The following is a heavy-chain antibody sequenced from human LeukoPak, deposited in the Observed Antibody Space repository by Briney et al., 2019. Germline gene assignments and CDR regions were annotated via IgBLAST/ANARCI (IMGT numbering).Heavy chain of an antibody. CDR2: IIGSGGST. D-gene: IGHD1-14*01. CDR3: ARSPAGANYYLDV. CDR1: GFTFSSYA. J-gene: IGHJ6*03. V-gene: IGHV3-23*01. Sequence: HPGGSLRLSCAASGFTFSSYAMSWVRRAPGKGLEWVSTIIGSGGSTYYADSVKGRFTISRDNAKNSLSLQMNSLRAEDTAVYYCARSPAGANYYLDVWGKGTTVTISS.